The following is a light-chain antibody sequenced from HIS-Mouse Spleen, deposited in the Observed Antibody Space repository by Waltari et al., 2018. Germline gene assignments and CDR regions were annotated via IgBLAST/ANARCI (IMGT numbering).Light chain of an antibody. V-gene: IGKV1-39*01. CDR3: QQSYSTPFT. J-gene: IGKJ3*01. CDR1: QSISSY. CDR2: AAS. Sequence: DIQMTQSPSSRSASVGDSVTITCRASQSISSYLNWYQQKPGKAPKLLIYAASSLQSGVPSRFSGSGSGTDFTLTISSLQPEDFATYYCQQSYSTPFTFGPGTKVDIK.